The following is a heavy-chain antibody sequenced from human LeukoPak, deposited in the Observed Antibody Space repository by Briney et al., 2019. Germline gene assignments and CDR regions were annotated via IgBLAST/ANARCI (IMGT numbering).Heavy chain of an antibody. J-gene: IGHJ6*02. V-gene: IGHV3-30*18. CDR1: GFTFSSFG. D-gene: IGHD1-14*01. Sequence: GGSLRLSCVGSGFTFSSFGINWVRQAPGKGLGWVATISHDGNRKHYADSEKGRSTISRDNSRNTVYLQMDSLRGEDTAVYYCVKDRRTEAYGLEVWGQGTTVTVSS. CDR2: ISHDGNRK. CDR3: VKDRRTEAYGLEV.